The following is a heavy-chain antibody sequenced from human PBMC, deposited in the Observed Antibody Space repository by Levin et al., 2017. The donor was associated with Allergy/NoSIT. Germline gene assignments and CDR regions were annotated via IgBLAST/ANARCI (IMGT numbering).Heavy chain of an antibody. J-gene: IGHJ4*02. Sequence: PGESLKISCKASGYTFTDYYIHWVRQAPGQGLEWMGWINTNSGGTNYAQMFQGRVAMTRDTSISTAYMELRRLTSDDTAVYYCARPQYSSGFELGTPYFDYWGQGTLVPVSS. CDR2: INTNSGGT. V-gene: IGHV1-2*02. CDR1: GYTFTDYY. D-gene: IGHD3-22*01. CDR3: ARPQYSSGFELGTPYFDY.